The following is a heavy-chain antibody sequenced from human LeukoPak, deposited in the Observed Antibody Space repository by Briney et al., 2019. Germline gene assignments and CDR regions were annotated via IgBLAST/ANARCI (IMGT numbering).Heavy chain of an antibody. CDR3: ASGPPTGYSYVY. D-gene: IGHD5-18*01. V-gene: IGHV4-59*01. Sequence: AETLSLTCTVSGVSISIYYWNWIRQPPGKGLEWIGYIYNSGSSTIYNPSLKSRVTISVDTSKNQSSLKLSSVTAADTAVYYCASGPPTGYSYVYWGQGTLVTVSS. J-gene: IGHJ4*02. CDR2: IYNSGSST. CDR1: GVSISIYY.